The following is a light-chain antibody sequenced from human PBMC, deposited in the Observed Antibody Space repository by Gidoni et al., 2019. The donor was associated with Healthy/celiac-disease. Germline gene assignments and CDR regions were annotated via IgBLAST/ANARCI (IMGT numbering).Light chain of an antibody. Sequence: ETYLTLSAGTLSLSPGERATLSCRASQSVRSSYLAWYQQKPVQAPRLLIYGASSRATGIPDRFSGSGSGTDFTLTISRLEPEYFAVYYCQQYGSSLFTFGPGTKVDIK. CDR3: QQYGSSLFT. V-gene: IGKV3-20*01. CDR1: QSVRSSY. CDR2: GAS. J-gene: IGKJ3*01.